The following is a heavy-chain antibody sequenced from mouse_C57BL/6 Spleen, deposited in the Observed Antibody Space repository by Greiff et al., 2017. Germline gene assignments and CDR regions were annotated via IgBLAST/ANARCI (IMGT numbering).Heavy chain of an antibody. CDR2: IRSKSSNYAT. J-gene: IGHJ2*01. D-gene: IGHD1-1*01. Sequence: EVKLMESGGGLVQPKGSLKFSCAASGFTFNTYAMHWVRQAPGKGLEWVARIRSKSSNYATYYAESVKDRITISRDDTQSMLYQQMNSLKTEDAAMYYCVRGGSGNYWGQGTTLTVSS. CDR3: VRGGSGNY. CDR1: GFTFNTYA. V-gene: IGHV10-3*01.